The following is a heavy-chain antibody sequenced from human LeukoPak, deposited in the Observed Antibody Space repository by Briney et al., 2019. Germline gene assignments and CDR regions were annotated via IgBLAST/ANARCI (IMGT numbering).Heavy chain of an antibody. CDR1: GFTFSNYA. CDR3: ARALVAAAGPPGY. CDR2: ISSSGGGT. V-gene: IGHV3-23*01. J-gene: IGHJ4*02. D-gene: IGHD6-13*01. Sequence: GGSLRLSCAASGFTFSNYAMSWVRQAPGKGLEWVSAISSSGGGTYYADSVRGRFTISRDNSKNTLYLQMNSLRAEDTAVYYCARALVAAAGPPGYWGQGTLVTVSS.